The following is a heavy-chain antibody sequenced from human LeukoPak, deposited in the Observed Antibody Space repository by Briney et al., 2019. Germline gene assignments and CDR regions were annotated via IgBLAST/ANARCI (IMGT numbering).Heavy chain of an antibody. CDR2: TYYRSKWYN. CDR3: ARDQSPPSVTTREYYFDY. CDR1: GDSVSSNSAA. Sequence: SQTLSLTCAISGDSVSSNSAAWNWIRQSPSRGLEWLGRTYYRSKWYNDYAVSVKSRITINPDTSKNQFSLQLNSVTPEDTAVYYCARDQSPPSVTTREYYFDYWGQGTLVTVSS. J-gene: IGHJ4*02. D-gene: IGHD4-11*01. V-gene: IGHV6-1*01.